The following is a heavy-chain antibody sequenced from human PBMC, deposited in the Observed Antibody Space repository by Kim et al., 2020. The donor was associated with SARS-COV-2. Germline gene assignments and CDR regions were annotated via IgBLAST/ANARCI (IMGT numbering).Heavy chain of an antibody. D-gene: IGHD7-27*01. CDR3: AKHLGIDDTYGMDV. Sequence: SETLSLTCALYGGSFSDHYWSWIRQPAGKGLEWIGELTHSGHTTLSPSLRGRVTISEDKSKNQFSLIVRFVTAADSGVYYCAKHLGIDDTYGMDVWGQGTTVTVSS. CDR2: LTHSGHT. J-gene: IGHJ6*02. CDR1: GGSFSDHY. V-gene: IGHV4-34*01.